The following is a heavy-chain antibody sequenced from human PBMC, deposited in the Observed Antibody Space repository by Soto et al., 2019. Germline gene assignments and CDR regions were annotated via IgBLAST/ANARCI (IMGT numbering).Heavy chain of an antibody. D-gene: IGHD3-16*02. CDR2: ISYDGTNK. CDR3: ARDGKSYDYVLGGYRYLASSFHI. CDR1: GITFRRYG. V-gene: IGHV3-30*03. J-gene: IGHJ3*02. Sequence: PGGSLRLSCAASGITFRRYGMHWVRQPPGKGLDWVAVISYDGTNKYYANSVKGRFTISRDNPRNTLYLQMNSLRVEDTAVYYCARDGKSYDYVLGGYRYLASSFHIWGQGTMLTL.